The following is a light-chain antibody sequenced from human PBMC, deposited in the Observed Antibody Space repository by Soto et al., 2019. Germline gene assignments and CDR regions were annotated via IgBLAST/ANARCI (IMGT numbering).Light chain of an antibody. Sequence: DIQMTQSPSSLSASVGDRVTLTCRTSQSISTYVNWYQQKPGKAPNLLIYAASTLQSGVPSRFSGSGSGTDFTLTISSLQPEDFATYYCQESYITPYTFGQGTKLEIK. CDR1: QSISTY. J-gene: IGKJ2*01. V-gene: IGKV1-39*01. CDR3: QESYITPYT. CDR2: AAS.